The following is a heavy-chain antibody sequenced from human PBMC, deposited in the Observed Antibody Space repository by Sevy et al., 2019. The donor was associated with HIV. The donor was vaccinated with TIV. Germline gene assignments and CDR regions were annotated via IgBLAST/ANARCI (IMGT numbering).Heavy chain of an antibody. CDR1: GFPFSSYA. D-gene: IGHD2-15*01. J-gene: IGHJ3*01. Sequence: GGSLRLSCVASGFPFSSYAMNWVRQGPGKGLEWVSATGGRGGATYNADSVKGRFTISRDNSKNTLYLQMDSLRAEDTAVYYCAKDVVAVVGDAFDVWGQGTMVTVSS. CDR3: AKDVVAVVGDAFDV. V-gene: IGHV3-23*01. CDR2: TGGRGGAT.